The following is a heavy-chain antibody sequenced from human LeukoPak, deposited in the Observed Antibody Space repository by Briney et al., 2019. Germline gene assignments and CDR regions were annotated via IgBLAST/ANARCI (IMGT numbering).Heavy chain of an antibody. CDR1: GFTFSSFS. CDR2: ITDSSIST. Sequence: GGSLRLSCAASGFTFSSFSMNWVRQAPGQGLEWISYITDSSISTYYADSVKGRFTISRDNAKNSLYLQMSSLRAEDTAVYYCARVIGSYGDSAYWGQGTLVTVSS. CDR3: ARVIGSYGDSAY. J-gene: IGHJ4*02. V-gene: IGHV3-48*04. D-gene: IGHD4-17*01.